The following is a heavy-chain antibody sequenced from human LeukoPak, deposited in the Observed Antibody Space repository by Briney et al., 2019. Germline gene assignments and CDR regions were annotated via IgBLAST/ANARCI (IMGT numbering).Heavy chain of an antibody. CDR1: GFTFNIYG. J-gene: IGHJ4*02. V-gene: IGHV3-48*01. CDR3: ARNRWYAFDY. D-gene: IGHD4-23*01. Sequence: PGRSLRLSCAASGFTFNIYGMHWVRQAPGKGLEWISYISSSSNTISYAGSVKGRFTISRDNAKNSLYLQMNSLRAEDTAVYYCARNRWYAFDYWGQGTLATVSS. CDR2: ISSSSNTI.